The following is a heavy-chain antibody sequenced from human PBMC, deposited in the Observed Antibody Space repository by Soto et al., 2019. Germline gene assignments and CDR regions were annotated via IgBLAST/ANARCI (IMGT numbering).Heavy chain of an antibody. Sequence: SETLSLTCTVSGGSISDDTYYWGWIRQPPGKGLEWIGSIYYSGTSSYNPSLESRVTISVDTSKNQFSLKLSSVTAADTAVYYCARSRGIAAAGTTGEVWFDPWGQGTLVTAPQ. CDR2: IYYSGTS. CDR1: GGSISDDTYY. D-gene: IGHD6-13*01. CDR3: ARSRGIAAAGTTGEVWFDP. J-gene: IGHJ5*02. V-gene: IGHV4-39*07.